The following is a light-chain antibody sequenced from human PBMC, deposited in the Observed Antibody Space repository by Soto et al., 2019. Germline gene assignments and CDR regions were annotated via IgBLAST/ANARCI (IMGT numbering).Light chain of an antibody. CDR2: KAS. Sequence: DIQMTQSPSTLSASVGDRVTITCRASQSISVWLAWYQQKAGKAPNLLIYKASRLESGVPSRFSGSGSETEYTLTISGLQPGDSATYYCQQYNSYSPTFGQGTKADI. V-gene: IGKV1-5*03. J-gene: IGKJ1*01. CDR3: QQYNSYSPT. CDR1: QSISVW.